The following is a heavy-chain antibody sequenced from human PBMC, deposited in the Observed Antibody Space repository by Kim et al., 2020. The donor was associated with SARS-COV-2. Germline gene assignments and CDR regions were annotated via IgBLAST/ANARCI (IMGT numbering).Heavy chain of an antibody. V-gene: IGHV1-69*13. CDR1: GGTFSSYA. CDR3: ASPVRGVITSPFNWYFDL. CDR2: IIPIFGTA. J-gene: IGHJ2*01. Sequence: SVKVSCKASGGTFSSYAISWVRQAPGQGLEWMGGIIPIFGTANYAQKFQGRVTITADESTSTAYMELSSLRSEDTAVYYCASPVRGVITSPFNWYFDLWGRGTLVTASS. D-gene: IGHD3-10*01.